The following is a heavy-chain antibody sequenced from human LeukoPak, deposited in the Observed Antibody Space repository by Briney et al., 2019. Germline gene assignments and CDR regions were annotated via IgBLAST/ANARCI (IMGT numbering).Heavy chain of an antibody. CDR2: INPNSGGT. J-gene: IGHJ5*02. Sequence: ASVKVSCKASGYTFTDYYIHWVRQAPGQGLEWMGWINPNSGGTKYAQKFQGRVTMTTDTSISTAYMEMSRLTSDDTAVYYCARDAHNGYEFHDWFDPWGQGTLVTVSS. V-gene: IGHV1-2*02. CDR1: GYTFTDYY. CDR3: ARDAHNGYEFHDWFDP. D-gene: IGHD5-12*01.